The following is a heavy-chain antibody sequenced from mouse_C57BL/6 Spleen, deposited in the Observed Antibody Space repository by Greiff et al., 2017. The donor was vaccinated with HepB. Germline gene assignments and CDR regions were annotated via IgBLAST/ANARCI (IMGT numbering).Heavy chain of an antibody. D-gene: IGHD2-3*01. Sequence: QVQLQQSGAELVMPGASVKLSCKASGYTFTSYWMHWVKQRPGQGLEWIGEIDPSDSYTNYNQKFKGKSTLAADKSSSTTYMQLSSLTSEDSAGYYCARTCEGYYGYFDVWGTGTTVTVSS. J-gene: IGHJ1*03. CDR3: ARTCEGYYGYFDV. CDR1: GYTFTSYW. CDR2: IDPSDSYT. V-gene: IGHV1-69*01.